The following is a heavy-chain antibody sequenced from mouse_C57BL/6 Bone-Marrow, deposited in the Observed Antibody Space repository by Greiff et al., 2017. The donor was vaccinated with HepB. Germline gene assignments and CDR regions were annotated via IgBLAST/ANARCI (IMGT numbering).Heavy chain of an antibody. Sequence: EVQLQQSGPELVKPGASVKISCKASGYTFTDYYMNWVKQSHGKSLEWIGDINPNNGGTSYNQKFKGKATLTVDKSSSTAYMELRSLTSEDSAVYYCARESSYDYARADYWGQGTTLTVSS. CDR3: ARESSYDYARADY. CDR1: GYTFTDYY. V-gene: IGHV1-26*01. J-gene: IGHJ2*01. D-gene: IGHD2-4*01. CDR2: INPNNGGT.